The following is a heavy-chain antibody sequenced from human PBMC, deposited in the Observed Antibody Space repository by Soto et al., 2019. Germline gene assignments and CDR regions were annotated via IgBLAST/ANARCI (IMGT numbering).Heavy chain of an antibody. J-gene: IGHJ4*02. Sequence: SETLSLTCTVSGGSISSGGYYWSWIRQHPGKGLEWIGYIYYSGSTYYNPSLKSRVTISVDTSKNQFSLKLSSVTAADTAVYYCARDLGYYDSSGPGYFDYWGQGTLVTVSS. CDR3: ARDLGYYDSSGPGYFDY. CDR1: GGSISSGGYY. V-gene: IGHV4-31*03. D-gene: IGHD3-22*01. CDR2: IYYSGST.